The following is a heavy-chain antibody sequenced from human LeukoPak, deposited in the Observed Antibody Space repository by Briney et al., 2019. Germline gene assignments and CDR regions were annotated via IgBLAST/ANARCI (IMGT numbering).Heavy chain of an antibody. CDR1: GFTFSSDA. CDR3: ASLITMIPVVVDY. D-gene: IGHD3-22*01. Sequence: PGGSLRLSCEASGFTFSSDAMSWVRQAPGKGPEWVSLISGSGGSTYYADSVKGRVTISRDNSKNTLYLQMNSLRAEDTAVYYCASLITMIPVVVDYWGQGTLVTVSS. CDR2: ISGSGGST. V-gene: IGHV3-23*01. J-gene: IGHJ4*02.